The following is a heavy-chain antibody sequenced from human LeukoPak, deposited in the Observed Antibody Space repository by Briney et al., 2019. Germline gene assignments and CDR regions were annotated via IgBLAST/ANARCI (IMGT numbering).Heavy chain of an antibody. J-gene: IGHJ4*02. CDR2: IYHSGST. Sequence: PSETLSLTCTVSGGSISSYYWSWIRQAPGKGLEWIGYIYHSGSTYYNPSLKSRVTISVDRSKNQFSLKLSSVTAADTAVYYCARESPIVVVPAATYFDYWGQGTLVTVSS. CDR1: GGSISSYY. CDR3: ARESPIVVVPAATYFDY. V-gene: IGHV4-59*12. D-gene: IGHD2-2*01.